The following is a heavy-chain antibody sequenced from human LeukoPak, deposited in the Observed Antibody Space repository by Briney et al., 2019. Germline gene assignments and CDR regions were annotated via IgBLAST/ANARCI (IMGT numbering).Heavy chain of an antibody. D-gene: IGHD3-22*01. CDR1: GYTLTELS. CDR2: FDPEDGET. CDR3: ATSPNYYDSSGYYYNY. J-gene: IGHJ4*02. Sequence: VASVKVSCKVSGYTLTELSMHWVRQAPGKGLEWMGGFDPEDGETIYAQKFQGRVTMTEDTSTDTAYMELSSLRSEDTAVYYCATSPNYYDSSGYYYNYWGQGTLVTVSS. V-gene: IGHV1-24*01.